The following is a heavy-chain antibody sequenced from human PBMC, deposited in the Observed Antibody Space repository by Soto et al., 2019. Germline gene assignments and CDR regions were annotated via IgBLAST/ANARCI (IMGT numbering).Heavy chain of an antibody. CDR2: INPSGST. CDR1: GGSFSGYY. J-gene: IGHJ4*02. V-gene: IGHV4-34*01. Sequence: QVQLQQWGAGLLKPSETLSLTCAVYGGSFSGYYWTWIRQPPGTGLEWIGEINPSGSTNYNPSLKSRVTISVDTSKSQFSLTLSSVTAADTAVYYCARDKITGLFDYWGQGTLVTVSS. D-gene: IGHD2-8*02. CDR3: ARDKITGLFDY.